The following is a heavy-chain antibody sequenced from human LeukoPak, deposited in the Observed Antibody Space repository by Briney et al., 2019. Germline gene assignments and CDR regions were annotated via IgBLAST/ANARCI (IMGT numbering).Heavy chain of an antibody. CDR3: AKGPYYYDSSGYYTPDWFDP. CDR1: GFTFSSYA. Sequence: GGSLRLSCAASGFTFSSYAMSWGRQAPGKGLEWVSAISGSGGRTYYADSVKGRFTISRDNSKNTLYLQMNSLRAEDTAVYYCAKGPYYYDSSGYYTPDWFDPWGQGTLVTVSS. CDR2: ISGSGGRT. D-gene: IGHD3-22*01. V-gene: IGHV3-23*01. J-gene: IGHJ5*02.